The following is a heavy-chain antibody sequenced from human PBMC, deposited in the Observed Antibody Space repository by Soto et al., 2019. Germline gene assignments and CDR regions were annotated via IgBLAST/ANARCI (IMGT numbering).Heavy chain of an antibody. Sequence: GGSLRLSCAASGFTFSSYAMSWVRQAPGKGLEWVSGISGSGGKTFYADSEKGRFTISRDNSKNTLFLQMNSLRAEDTALYYCARNPVRFLESLSPTHFDYWGQGTLVTVSS. CDR2: ISGSGGKT. V-gene: IGHV3-23*01. CDR3: ARNPVRFLESLSPTHFDY. D-gene: IGHD3-3*01. CDR1: GFTFSSYA. J-gene: IGHJ4*02.